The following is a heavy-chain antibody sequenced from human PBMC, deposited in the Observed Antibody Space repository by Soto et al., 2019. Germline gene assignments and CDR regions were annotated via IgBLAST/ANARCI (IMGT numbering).Heavy chain of an antibody. D-gene: IGHD2-21*02. CDR3: ASRAYCGGDCYQYNWFDP. CDR2: IIPIFGTA. Sequence: GASVKVSCKASGGTFSSYAISWVRQAPGQGLEWMGGIIPIFGTANYAQKFQGRVTITADESTSTAYMELSSLRSEDTAVYYCASRAYCGGDCYQYNWFDPWGQGTLVTVSS. CDR1: GGTFSSYA. J-gene: IGHJ5*02. V-gene: IGHV1-69*13.